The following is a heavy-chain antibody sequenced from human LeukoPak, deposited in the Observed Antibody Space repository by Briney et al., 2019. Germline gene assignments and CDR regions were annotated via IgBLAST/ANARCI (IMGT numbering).Heavy chain of an antibody. D-gene: IGHD4-17*01. V-gene: IGHV4-39*01. CDR3: ARLSYGDYGAYYFDY. Sequence: SETLSLTXTVSGGSIRSSSYYWGWIRQPPGKGLDWIGSIYYSGSTYYNPSLKSRVTISVDTSKNQFSLKLSSVTAADTAVYYCARLSYGDYGAYYFDYWGQGTLVTVSS. CDR2: IYYSGST. CDR1: GGSIRSSSYY. J-gene: IGHJ4*02.